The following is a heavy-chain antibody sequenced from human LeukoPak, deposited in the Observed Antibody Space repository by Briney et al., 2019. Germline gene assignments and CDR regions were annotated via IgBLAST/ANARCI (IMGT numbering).Heavy chain of an antibody. CDR2: IYSGGST. V-gene: IGHV3-53*01. Sequence: GGSLRLSCTASGFTFSSYAMSWVRQAPGKGLEWVSVIYSGGSTYYADSVKGRFTISRDNSKDTLFLQMNSLRAEDTAVYYCARNFALDYWGQGTLVTVSS. CDR3: ARNFALDY. J-gene: IGHJ4*02. CDR1: GFTFSSYA.